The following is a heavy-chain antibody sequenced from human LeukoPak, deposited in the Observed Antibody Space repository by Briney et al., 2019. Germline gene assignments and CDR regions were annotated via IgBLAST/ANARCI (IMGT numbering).Heavy chain of an antibody. J-gene: IGHJ4*02. V-gene: IGHV3-21*01. Sequence: PGGSLRLSCAASAFTFSNFGMNWVRQAPGKGLEWVSSISSGGSYIYYADSLKGRFTISRDNAKNSLHLQMNSLRAEDTAVYYCARGSGVQVWSSLDYWGQGTLVTVSS. D-gene: IGHD3-10*01. CDR1: AFTFSNFG. CDR2: ISSGGSYI. CDR3: ARGSGVQVWSSLDY.